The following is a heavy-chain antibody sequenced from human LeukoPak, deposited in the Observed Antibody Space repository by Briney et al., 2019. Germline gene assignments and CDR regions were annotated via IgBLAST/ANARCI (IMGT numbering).Heavy chain of an antibody. CDR1: GFTFSTFA. Sequence: GGSLRLSCAASGFTFSTFAMSWVRQAPGKGLEWVSTISSGGGFTYYSDSVKGRFTISRDSSKNTLCLQMNSLRAEDTAVYYCAKDLRIRAGVPDYWGQGTLVTVSS. V-gene: IGHV3-23*01. J-gene: IGHJ4*02. D-gene: IGHD2-8*01. CDR2: ISSGGGFT. CDR3: AKDLRIRAGVPDY.